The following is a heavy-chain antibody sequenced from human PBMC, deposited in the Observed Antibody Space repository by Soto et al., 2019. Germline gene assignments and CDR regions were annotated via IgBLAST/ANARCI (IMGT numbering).Heavy chain of an antibody. Sequence: ASVKVSCKASGYTFTGYYMHWVRQAPGQGLEWMGWINPNSGGTNYAQKFQGWVTMTRDTSISTAYMELGRLRSDDTAVYYCARAFHAAADWYNWFDPWGQGTLVTVSS. CDR3: ARAFHAAADWYNWFDP. J-gene: IGHJ5*02. CDR1: GYTFTGYY. CDR2: INPNSGGT. D-gene: IGHD6-13*01. V-gene: IGHV1-2*04.